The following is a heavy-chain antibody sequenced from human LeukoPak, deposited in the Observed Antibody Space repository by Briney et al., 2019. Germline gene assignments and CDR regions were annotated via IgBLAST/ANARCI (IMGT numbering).Heavy chain of an antibody. Sequence: ASVKVSCKASGGTFSCYAISWVRQAPGQGLEWMGGIIPIFGTANYAQKFQGRVTITADESTSTAYMELSSLRSEDTAVYYCARGDIVVVPAAISPDGYYYYMDVWGKGTTVTISS. CDR2: IIPIFGTA. CDR3: ARGDIVVVPAAISPDGYYYYMDV. D-gene: IGHD2-2*01. J-gene: IGHJ6*03. CDR1: GGTFSCYA. V-gene: IGHV1-69*13.